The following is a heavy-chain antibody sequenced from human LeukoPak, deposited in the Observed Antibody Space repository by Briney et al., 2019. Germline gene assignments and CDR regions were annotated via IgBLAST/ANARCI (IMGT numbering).Heavy chain of an antibody. CDR1: GFTFSSYG. CDR3: AKKLPGDFCIGWDA. V-gene: IGHV3-30*18. J-gene: IGHJ6*02. Sequence: PGGSLGLSCTASGFTFSSYGMKWVRQAPGKGLEWVAVISFDGSNKFYPDSVRGRFTISRDNSKNTLYLQMNSLRAEDTAVYYCAKKLPGDFCIGWDAWGQGTTVSVSS. D-gene: IGHD3-3*01. CDR2: ISFDGSNK.